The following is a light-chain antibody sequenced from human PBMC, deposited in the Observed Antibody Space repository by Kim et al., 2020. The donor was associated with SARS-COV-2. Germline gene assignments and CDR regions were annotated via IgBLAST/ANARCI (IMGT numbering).Light chain of an antibody. V-gene: IGKV3-15*01. Sequence: VPPGERAPPSCGASQSIRINLASFQRKPGQAPPLLIYAAPTRATAIPARFSGSGSGTEFTLSISSRQSDDLVIYFCEQYDNWPRTFGQGT. J-gene: IGKJ1*01. CDR1: QSIRIN. CDR2: AAP. CDR3: EQYDNWPRT.